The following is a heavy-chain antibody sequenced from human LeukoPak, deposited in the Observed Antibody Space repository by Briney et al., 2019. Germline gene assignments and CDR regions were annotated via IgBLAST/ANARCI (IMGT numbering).Heavy chain of an antibody. Sequence: PSETLSLTCTVSGGSINSRSYYWGWIRQPPGKGLEWIGEINHSGSTNYNPSLKSRVTISVDTSKNQLSLKLSSVTAADTAVYYCASSSGWSLYYFDYWGQGTLVTVSS. D-gene: IGHD6-19*01. CDR2: INHSGST. CDR1: GGSINSRSYY. J-gene: IGHJ4*02. V-gene: IGHV4-39*07. CDR3: ASSSGWSLYYFDY.